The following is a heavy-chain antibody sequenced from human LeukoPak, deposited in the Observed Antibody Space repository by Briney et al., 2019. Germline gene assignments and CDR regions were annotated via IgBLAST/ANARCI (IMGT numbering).Heavy chain of an antibody. CDR1: GDSVRTNNYY. V-gene: IGHV4-61*01. D-gene: IGHD3-3*01. J-gene: IGHJ6*02. CDR3: ARSRFLEWLTSRVQDLADYYYYYGMDV. Sequence: SETLSLTCTVSGDSVRTNNYYWSWIRQPPGKGLEWIGYIHYSGNTNYNTSLKSRVTISVDTSKNQFSLKLSSVTAADTAVYYCARSRFLEWLTSRVQDLADYYYYYGMDVWGQGTTVTVSS. CDR2: IHYSGNT.